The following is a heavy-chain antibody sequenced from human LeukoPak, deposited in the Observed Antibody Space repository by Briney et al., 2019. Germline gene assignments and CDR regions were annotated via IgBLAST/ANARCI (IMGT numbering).Heavy chain of an antibody. CDR3: ARTSHGGRIYYDSSGYYY. D-gene: IGHD3-22*01. Sequence: PGGSLRLSCAASGFTFSSYWMHWVRQAPGKGLVWVSRINTDGSSTSYADSVKGRFTISRDNAKNTLYLQMNSLRAEDTAVYYCARTSHGGRIYYDSSGYYYWGQGTLVTVSS. CDR2: INTDGSST. CDR1: GFTFSSYW. V-gene: IGHV3-74*01. J-gene: IGHJ4*02.